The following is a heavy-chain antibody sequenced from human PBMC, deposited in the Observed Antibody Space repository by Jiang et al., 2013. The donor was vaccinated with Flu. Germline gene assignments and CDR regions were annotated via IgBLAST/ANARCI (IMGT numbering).Heavy chain of an antibody. CDR2: INAGNGNT. J-gene: IGHJ6*02. V-gene: IGHV1-3*01. CDR1: GYTFTSYA. D-gene: IGHD3-10*01. Sequence: CKASGYTFTSYAMHWVRQAPGQRLEWMGWINAGNGNTKYSQKFQGRVTITRDTSASTAYMELSSLRSEDTAVYYCAATYYYGSGKLNYYYGMDVWGQGTTVTVSS. CDR3: AATYYYGSGKLNYYYGMDV.